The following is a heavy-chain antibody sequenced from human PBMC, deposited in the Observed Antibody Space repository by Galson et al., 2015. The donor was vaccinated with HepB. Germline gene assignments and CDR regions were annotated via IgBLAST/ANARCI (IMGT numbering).Heavy chain of an antibody. D-gene: IGHD2-2*01. Sequence: SLRLSCAASGFTFSSYAMHWVRQAPGKGLEYVSAISSNGGSTYYADSVKGRFTISRDNSKNTLYLQMSSLRAEDTAVYYCVKDRGVRGGYCSSTSCPRVGWYFDYWGQGALVTVAS. J-gene: IGHJ4*02. CDR1: GFTFSSYA. CDR2: ISSNGGST. CDR3: VKDRGVRGGYCSSTSCPRVGWYFDY. V-gene: IGHV3-64D*06.